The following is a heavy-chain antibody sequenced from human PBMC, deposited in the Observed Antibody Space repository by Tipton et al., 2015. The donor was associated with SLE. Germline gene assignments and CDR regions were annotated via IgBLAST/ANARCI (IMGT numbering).Heavy chain of an antibody. D-gene: IGHD6-19*01. CDR2: IHYSGTT. CDR1: GVSLSSHY. J-gene: IGHJ4*02. Sequence: TLSLTCTVSGVSLSSHYWSWIRQSPGKGLEWIGYIHYSGTTNYNPSLRGRVTVSVDTSKNQFSLHLSAVTAADTAIYYCAKNKAVPENWSQGTLVTVSS. CDR3: AKNKAVPEN. V-gene: IGHV4-59*11.